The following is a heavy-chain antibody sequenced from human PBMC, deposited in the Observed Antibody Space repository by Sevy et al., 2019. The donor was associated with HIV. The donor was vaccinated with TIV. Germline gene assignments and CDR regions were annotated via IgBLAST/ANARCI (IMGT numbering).Heavy chain of an antibody. CDR2: ISYDGSNK. CDR1: GFTFNNYG. CDR3: AKAVYRDNYYYSGMDV. J-gene: IGHJ6*02. Sequence: GGSLRLSCAASGFTFNNYGMHWVRQAPGKGLEWVAVISYDGSNKYYADSVKGRFTMSRDNSKNIYLRMNSLRAEETAVYFCAKAVYRDNYYYSGMDVWGQGTTVTVSS. V-gene: IGHV3-30*18. D-gene: IGHD3-16*02.